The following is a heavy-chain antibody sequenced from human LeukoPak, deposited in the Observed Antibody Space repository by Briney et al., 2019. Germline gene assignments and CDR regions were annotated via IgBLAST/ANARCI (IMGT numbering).Heavy chain of an antibody. D-gene: IGHD6-19*01. CDR3: ARDPSNTSGWKTWFDP. J-gene: IGHJ5*02. V-gene: IGHV1-18*01. CDR1: GYTFTSHG. CDR2: ISAYNGDT. Sequence: ASVKVSCKASGYTFTSHGISWVRQAPGQGLEWMGWISAYNGDTRYAQNLQGRVTLTTYTSTTTAYLELRSLTSDDTAVYYCARDPSNTSGWKTWFDPWGQGTLVTVSP.